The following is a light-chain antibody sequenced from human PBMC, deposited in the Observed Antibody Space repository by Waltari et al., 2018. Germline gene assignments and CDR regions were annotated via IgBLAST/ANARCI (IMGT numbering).Light chain of an antibody. CDR1: QSLLHSDGKTY. V-gene: IGKV2-29*02. J-gene: IGKJ2*01. Sequence: DIVMTQTPLSLSVTTGQPASISCKSSQSLLHSDGKTYLYWYLQKPGQSPQLLIYEVSIRFSGVPDRVSGSGSGTDFTLKISRVEAEDVGVYYGMQGIHLPPTYTFGQVTKLEIK. CDR3: MQGIHLPPTYT. CDR2: EVS.